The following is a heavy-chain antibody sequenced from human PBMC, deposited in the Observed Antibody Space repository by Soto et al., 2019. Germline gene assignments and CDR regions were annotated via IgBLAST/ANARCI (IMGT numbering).Heavy chain of an antibody. V-gene: IGHV1-69*01. D-gene: IGHD3-10*02. Sequence: QVQLVQSGAEVKTPGFSVKVSCKASGGIFTRYDIRWVRQAPGQGLEWMGAIIPIFGTANYAQKFQGRVTITADATTSTAYMELSSLRSEDTAMYYCAINEGRDVSTFDYWGQGTLVTVSS. CDR2: IIPIFGTA. J-gene: IGHJ4*02. CDR1: GGIFTRYD. CDR3: AINEGRDVSTFDY.